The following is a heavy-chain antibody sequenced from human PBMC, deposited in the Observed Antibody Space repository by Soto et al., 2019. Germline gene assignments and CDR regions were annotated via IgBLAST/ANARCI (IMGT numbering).Heavy chain of an antibody. Sequence: EVRLVQSGAEVKKPGATVKISCRVSGYTFSDYFLHWIRQAPGKGLEWVGHVDPEDGDTINAEKLEGRIAIVADKSIDTAYMELSSLAYEDTAVYYCAFATSGNYGGFEFWGQGTVVTVSS. CDR2: VDPEDGDT. D-gene: IGHD4-17*01. V-gene: IGHV1-69-2*01. CDR3: AFATSGNYGGFEF. CDR1: GYTFSDYF. J-gene: IGHJ3*01.